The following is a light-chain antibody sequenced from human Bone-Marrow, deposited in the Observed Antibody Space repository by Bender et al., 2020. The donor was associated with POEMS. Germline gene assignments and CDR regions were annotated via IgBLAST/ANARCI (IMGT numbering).Light chain of an antibody. CDR3: SSYTSSSTLE. V-gene: IGLV2-14*03. J-gene: IGLJ3*02. CDR1: SRDVGCYNF. CDR2: DVS. Sequence: QSALTQPASVSGSPGQSITISCTGTSRDVGCYNFVSWYQQHPGKAPKLLIYDVSTRPSGVSNRFSGSKSGNTASLTISGLQAEDEADYYCSSYTSSSTLEFGGGTKLTVL.